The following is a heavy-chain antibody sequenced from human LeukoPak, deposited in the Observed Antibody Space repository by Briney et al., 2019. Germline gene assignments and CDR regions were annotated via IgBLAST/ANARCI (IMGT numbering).Heavy chain of an antibody. Sequence: SETLSLTCAVYGGSFSGYYWSWIRQPPGKGLEWIGEINHSGSTNYDPSLKSRVTISVDTSKNQFSLKLSSVTAADTAVYYCARGKRGRGYGDLLYFDYWGQGTLVTVSS. CDR2: INHSGST. CDR3: ARGKRGRGYGDLLYFDY. D-gene: IGHD4-17*01. J-gene: IGHJ4*02. V-gene: IGHV4-34*01. CDR1: GGSFSGYY.